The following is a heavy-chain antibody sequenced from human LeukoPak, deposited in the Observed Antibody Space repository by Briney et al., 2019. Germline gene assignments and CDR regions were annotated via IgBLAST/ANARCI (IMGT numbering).Heavy chain of an antibody. J-gene: IGHJ4*02. CDR3: AKESGKFDY. V-gene: IGHV3-43*02. Sequence: GGALRLSCVASGLPIADFAMHWVRQAPGKGLEWVSLISGDGVSTFYADSVKGRFSISRDNSKNSLYLEMNSLRTEDAAMYYCAKESGKFDYWGQGTLVAVSS. CDR2: ISGDGVST. CDR1: GLPIADFA.